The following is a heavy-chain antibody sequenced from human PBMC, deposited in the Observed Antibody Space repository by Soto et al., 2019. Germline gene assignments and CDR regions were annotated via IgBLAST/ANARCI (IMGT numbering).Heavy chain of an antibody. CDR2: VSHSGST. V-gene: IGHV4-31*03. J-gene: IGHJ4*02. Sequence: SETLSLPCTVSGGSISSAAYYWSWIRQHPGKGLEWIGYVSHSGSTYYNPSLKSRVIISVDTSKNQFSLSLTSVTAADTAVYYCAREYTYGSNCWDCWGQGALVTVS. CDR3: AREYTYGSNCWDC. D-gene: IGHD5-18*01. CDR1: GGSISSAAYY.